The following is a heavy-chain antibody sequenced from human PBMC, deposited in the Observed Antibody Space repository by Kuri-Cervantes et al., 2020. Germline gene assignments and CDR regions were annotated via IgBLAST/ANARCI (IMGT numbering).Heavy chain of an antibody. V-gene: IGHV1-2*04. CDR3: ASPAAIAARPEYFQH. Sequence: ASVKVSCKASGYTFTGYYMHWVRQAPGQGLEWMGWINPNSGGTNYAQKFQGWVTMTRDTSISTAYMELSSLRSEDTAVYYCASPAAIAARPEYFQHWGQGTLVPSPQ. CDR2: INPNSGGT. D-gene: IGHD6-6*01. CDR1: GYTFTGYY. J-gene: IGHJ1*01.